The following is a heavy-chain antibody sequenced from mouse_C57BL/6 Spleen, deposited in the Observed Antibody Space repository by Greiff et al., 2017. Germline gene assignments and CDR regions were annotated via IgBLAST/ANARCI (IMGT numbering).Heavy chain of an antibody. J-gene: IGHJ2*01. CDR3: ARGEVVGPFDY. CDR2: IYPGGGYT. V-gene: IGHV1-63*01. Sequence: VKLQESGAELVRPGTSVKMSCKASGYTFTNYWIGWAKQRPGHGLEWIGDIYPGGGYTNYNEKFKGKATLTADKSSSTAYMQFSSLTSEDSAIYYCARGEVVGPFDYWGQGTTLTVSS. CDR1: GYTFTNYW.